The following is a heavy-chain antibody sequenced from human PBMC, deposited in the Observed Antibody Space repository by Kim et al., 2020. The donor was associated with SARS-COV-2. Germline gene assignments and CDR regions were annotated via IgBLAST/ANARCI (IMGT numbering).Heavy chain of an antibody. Sequence: SGPTLVNPTQTLTLTCTFSGFSFFTSGMCVSWIRQPPGKALEWLARIDWDDDKYYNTSLRTRLTISKDTSKNQVVLTMTNMDPVDTAIYYCARTRGTGTTRSQSYRYYMDVWGKGTTVTVSS. J-gene: IGHJ6*03. D-gene: IGHD1-7*01. CDR2: IDWDDDK. CDR1: GFSFFTSGMC. CDR3: ARTRGTGTTRSQSYRYYMDV. V-gene: IGHV2-70*11.